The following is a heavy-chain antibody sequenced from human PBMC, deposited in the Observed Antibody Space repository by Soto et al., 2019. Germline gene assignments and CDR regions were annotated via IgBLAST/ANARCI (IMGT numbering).Heavy chain of an antibody. Sequence: ASVKVCCKASGCTFSNYYLHWVRQAPGQGLEWMSIISPRGDFTTYAQKFQGRVTVTRDASTSTLYMELNSLTSDATAVYYCAREYAVGCGSYPFWGR. J-gene: IGHJ2*01. V-gene: IGHV1-46*03. D-gene: IGHD1-26*01. CDR3: AREYAVGCGSYPF. CDR2: ISPRGDFT. CDR1: GCTFSNYY.